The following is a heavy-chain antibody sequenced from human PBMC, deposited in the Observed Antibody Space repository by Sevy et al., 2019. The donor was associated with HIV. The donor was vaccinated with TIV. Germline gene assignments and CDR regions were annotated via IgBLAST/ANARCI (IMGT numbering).Heavy chain of an antibody. Sequence: GGSLRLSCAASGFPFSSHWMTWVRQAPGKGLDWVASIKQDGSEMYYVDSVKGRFTTSRDNAKNSVYLQMNSLRVEDTAMYYCTTGHQELGMRGQGTLVTVSS. CDR3: TTGHQELGM. CDR2: IKQDGSEM. V-gene: IGHV3-7*01. CDR1: GFPFSSHW. J-gene: IGHJ4*02. D-gene: IGHD6-13*01.